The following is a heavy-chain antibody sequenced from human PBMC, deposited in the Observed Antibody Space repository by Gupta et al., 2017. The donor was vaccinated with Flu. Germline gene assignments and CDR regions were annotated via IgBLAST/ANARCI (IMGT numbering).Heavy chain of an antibody. V-gene: IGHV2-26*01. CDR2: IFSDDEK. D-gene: IGHD2-21*02. J-gene: IGHJ4*02. CDR3: AREYCGGDCYHSFFDF. CDR1: SLSTNRMG. Sequence: SLSTNRMGVSWIRQPPGKAPEWLAHIFSDDEKSHSPSLKSRLTISKDTSKSQVVLTMTNMDPVDTATYYCAREYCGGDCYHSFFDFWGQGILVTVSS.